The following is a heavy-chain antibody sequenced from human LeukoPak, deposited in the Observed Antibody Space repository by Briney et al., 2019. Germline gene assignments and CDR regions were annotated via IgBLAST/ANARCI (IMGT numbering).Heavy chain of an antibody. CDR3: AKMAGSGSYSFFSQYYFDY. J-gene: IGHJ4*02. D-gene: IGHD3-10*01. V-gene: IGHV3-30*18. CDR2: ISFDGTNK. Sequence: GGSLRLSCAASGFTFSSYGMHWVRQAPGKGLEWVAVISFDGTNKFYADSVKGRFTISRDNSKKTVYLQMDSLRPEDTAAYYCAKMAGSGSYSFFSQYYFDYWGQGTLVTVSS. CDR1: GFTFSSYG.